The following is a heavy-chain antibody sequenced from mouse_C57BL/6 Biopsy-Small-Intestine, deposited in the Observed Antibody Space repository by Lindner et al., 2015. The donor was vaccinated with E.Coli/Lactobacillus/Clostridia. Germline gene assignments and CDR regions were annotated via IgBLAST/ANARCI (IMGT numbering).Heavy chain of an antibody. Sequence: SVKVSCKASGVTFNTYTFHWVRQAPGQGLEWMGRIIPVLRVANSAQRFQGRVTITADQSTNTASMELTRLTSDDTAVYYCAGHGPVRDLLAGSSFDLWGRGTMVTVSS. J-gene: IGHJ3*02. CDR1: GVTFNTYT. D-gene: IGHD2-13*01. CDR3: AGHGPVRDLLAGSSFDL. CDR2: IIPVLRVA. V-gene: IGHV14-2*02.